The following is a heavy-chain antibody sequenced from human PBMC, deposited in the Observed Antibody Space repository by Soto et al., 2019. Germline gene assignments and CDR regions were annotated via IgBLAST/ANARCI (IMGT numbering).Heavy chain of an antibody. CDR3: ARSRGYSYGPLDY. J-gene: IGHJ4*02. CDR1: GGSFSGYY. V-gene: IGHV4-34*01. CDR2: INHSGST. Sequence: SETLSLTCAVYGGSFSGYYWSWIRQPPGKGLEWIGEINHSGSTNYNPSLKSRVTISVDTSKNQFSLKLSSVTAADTAVYYCARSRGYSYGPLDYWGQGTLVTVS. D-gene: IGHD5-18*01.